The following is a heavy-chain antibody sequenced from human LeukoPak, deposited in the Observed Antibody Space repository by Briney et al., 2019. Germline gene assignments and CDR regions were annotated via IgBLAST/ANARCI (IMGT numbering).Heavy chain of an antibody. J-gene: IGHJ5*02. D-gene: IGHD6-13*01. CDR1: GYTFTSYG. CDR2: INAYNGNT. CDR3: AREIAEGNSSSWYSWFDP. Sequence: ASVKVSCKASGYTFTSYGINWVRQAPGQGLEWMGWINAYNGNTNYAQKLQGRVTMTTDTSTSTAYMELRSLRSDDTAVYYCAREIAEGNSSSWYSWFDPWGQGTLVTVSS. V-gene: IGHV1-18*01.